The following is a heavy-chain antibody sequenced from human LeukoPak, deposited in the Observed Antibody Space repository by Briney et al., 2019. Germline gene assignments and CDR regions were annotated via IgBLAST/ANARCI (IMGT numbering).Heavy chain of an antibody. CDR1: GFTFSSYG. CDR3: AKEPYYYGSGSYFNWFDP. CDR2: ISYDGSNK. D-gene: IGHD3-10*01. Sequence: GGSLRLSCAASGFTFSSYGMHWVRQAPGKGLEWVAVISYDGSNKYYADSVKGRFTISRDNSKNTLYLQMNGLRAEDTAVYYCAKEPYYYGSGSYFNWFDPWGQGTLVTVSS. J-gene: IGHJ5*02. V-gene: IGHV3-30*18.